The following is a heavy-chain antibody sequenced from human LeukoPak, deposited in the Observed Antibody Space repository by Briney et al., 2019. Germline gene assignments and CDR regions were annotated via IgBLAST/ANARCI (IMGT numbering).Heavy chain of an antibody. Sequence: ASVKVSCKASGYTFTGYYMHWVRQAPGQELEWMGWINPKSGGTNCAQKLQGRVTMTTDTSTSTAYMELRSLRSDDTAVYYCARDKGGYCSSTSCYSGWFDPWGQGTLVTVSS. J-gene: IGHJ5*02. D-gene: IGHD2-2*01. CDR3: ARDKGGYCSSTSCYSGWFDP. V-gene: IGHV1-2*02. CDR1: GYTFTGYY. CDR2: INPKSGGT.